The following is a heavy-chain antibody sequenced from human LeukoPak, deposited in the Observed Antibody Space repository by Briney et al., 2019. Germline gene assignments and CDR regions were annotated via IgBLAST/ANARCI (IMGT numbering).Heavy chain of an antibody. Sequence: SETLSLTCTVSGGSISDYYWSWVRQPAGKGLEWIGRIHISGTTYHNPSLKSRFTMSIDTSKNQFSLKLSSVTAADTAVYYCATYSITGAWAEYFLHWGQGTLVTVSS. CDR3: ATYSITGAWAEYFLH. J-gene: IGHJ1*01. D-gene: IGHD2/OR15-2a*01. CDR1: GGSISDYY. V-gene: IGHV4-4*07. CDR2: IHISGTT.